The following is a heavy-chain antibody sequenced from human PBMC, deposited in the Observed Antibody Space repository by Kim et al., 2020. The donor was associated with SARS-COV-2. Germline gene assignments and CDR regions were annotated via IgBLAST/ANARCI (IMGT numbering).Heavy chain of an antibody. J-gene: IGHJ4*02. D-gene: IGHD3-9*01. CDR1: GYTFTRYR. V-gene: IGHV1-3*01. CDR3: ARVSLTTDWFRFDY. CDR2: IDAGNGNT. Sequence: ASVKVSCKASGYTFTRYRIHWLRQAPGQRLEWMGWIDAGNGNTKESQKFQGRVTITRDTSASTAYMQLSSLRSEDTALYYCARVSLTTDWFRFDYWGQGTLVTVSS.